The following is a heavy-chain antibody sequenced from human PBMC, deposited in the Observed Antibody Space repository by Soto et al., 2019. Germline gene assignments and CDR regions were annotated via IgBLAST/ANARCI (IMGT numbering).Heavy chain of an antibody. CDR3: ARGHEYGGNSDALDI. CDR2: ILPFFGTA. J-gene: IGHJ3*02. CDR1: GGSFSSSA. D-gene: IGHD4-17*01. Sequence: QVQLVQSGAEVKKPGSSVKVSCKASGGSFSSSAINWLRQAPGQGPEWMGNILPFFGTADYAQKFQGRVTMTADESTGTAYMELRSLRSEDTAVYYCARGHEYGGNSDALDIWGQGTVVTVSS. V-gene: IGHV1-69*15.